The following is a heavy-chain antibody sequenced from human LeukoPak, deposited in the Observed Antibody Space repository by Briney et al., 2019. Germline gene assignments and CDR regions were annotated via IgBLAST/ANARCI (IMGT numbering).Heavy chain of an antibody. D-gene: IGHD2-2*01. V-gene: IGHV3-30*19. J-gene: IGHJ6*02. Sequence: GRSLRLSCAASGFTFSSYGMHWVRQAPGKGLEWVAVISYDGSNKYYADSVKGRFTISRDNSKNTLYLQMNSLRAEDTAVYYCARGRYCTSTSCYSYYYYNGMDVWGQGTTVTVSS. CDR1: GFTFSSYG. CDR3: ARGRYCTSTSCYSYYYYNGMDV. CDR2: ISYDGSNK.